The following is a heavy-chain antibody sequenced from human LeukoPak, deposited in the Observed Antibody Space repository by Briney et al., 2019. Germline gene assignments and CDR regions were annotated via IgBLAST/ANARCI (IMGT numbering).Heavy chain of an antibody. CDR1: GFSFSNYN. Sequence: GGSLRLSCAASGFSFSNYNMHWVRQDPRKGLEWLGVISFDGKHIEYPDSVQGRVTISRDISKNTLYLQMNSLRTEDTAVYFCARDRVQIWSYVGTFDCWGQGALVTVSS. CDR2: ISFDGKHI. J-gene: IGHJ4*02. V-gene: IGHV3-30*04. D-gene: IGHD5-18*01. CDR3: ARDRVQIWSYVGTFDC.